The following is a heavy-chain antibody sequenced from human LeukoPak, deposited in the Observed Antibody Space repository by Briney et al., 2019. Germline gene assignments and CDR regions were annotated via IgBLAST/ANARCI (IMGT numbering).Heavy chain of an antibody. Sequence: GGSLRLSCAASGFTVSSNYMSWVRQSPGKGLEWVAYIGTSSSTIYQAKSVKGRFSISRDNAKNSLFLQMDSLRVEDTAVYYCARDRGTFGVVDSWGQGTLVAVSS. CDR1: GFTVSSNY. V-gene: IGHV3-48*04. D-gene: IGHD3-3*01. CDR2: IGTSSSTI. J-gene: IGHJ4*02. CDR3: ARDRGTFGVVDS.